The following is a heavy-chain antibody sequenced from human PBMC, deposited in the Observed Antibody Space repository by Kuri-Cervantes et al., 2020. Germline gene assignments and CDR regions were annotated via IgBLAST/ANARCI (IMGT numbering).Heavy chain of an antibody. Sequence: GESLKISCAASGFTFSSYEMNWVRQAPGKGLEWVSYISSSGSTIYYADSVKGRFTISRDDSKNTAYLQMNSLKTEDTAVYYCTRPVYCSSTSCYGQEYWGQGTLVTVSS. J-gene: IGHJ4*02. CDR1: GFTFSSYE. D-gene: IGHD2-2*01. CDR3: TRPVYCSSTSCYGQEY. V-gene: IGHV3-48*03. CDR2: ISSSGSTI.